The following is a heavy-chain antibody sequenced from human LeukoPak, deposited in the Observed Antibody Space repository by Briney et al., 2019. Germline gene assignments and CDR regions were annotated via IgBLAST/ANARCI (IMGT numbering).Heavy chain of an antibody. J-gene: IGHJ6*03. D-gene: IGHD1-26*01. CDR2: IYYSGST. V-gene: IGHV4-39*07. CDR1: GGSISSSSYY. CDR3: ARGFSSGSYFLRQKYYYMDV. Sequence: SETLSLTCTVSGGSISSSSYYWDWIRQPPGKGLEWIGSIYYSGSTYYNPSLKSRVTISVDTSKNQFSLKLSSVTAADTAVYYCARGFSSGSYFLRQKYYYMDVWGKGTTVTVSS.